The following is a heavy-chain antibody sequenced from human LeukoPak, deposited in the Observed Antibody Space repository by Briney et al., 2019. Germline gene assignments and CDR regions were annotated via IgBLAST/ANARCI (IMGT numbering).Heavy chain of an antibody. CDR3: DVGILRGPDY. D-gene: IGHD1-26*01. V-gene: IGHV4-38-2*02. CDR1: GSSISSNYY. Sequence: PSETLSLTCTVSGSSISSNYYWGWIRQPPGKGLEWIGSIYHSGSTYYNPSLKSRVTISVDTSKNHFSQKLTSMTAADTAVYYCDVGILRGPDYWGQGTLVTVSS. CDR2: IYHSGST. J-gene: IGHJ4*02.